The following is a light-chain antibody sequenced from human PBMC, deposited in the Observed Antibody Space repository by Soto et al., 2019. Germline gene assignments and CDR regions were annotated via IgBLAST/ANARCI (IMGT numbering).Light chain of an antibody. V-gene: IGKV1-39*01. CDR1: QTITYY. CDR3: QQINCTPRT. CDR2: GAS. J-gene: IGKJ1*01. Sequence: IHITHSPASRSSSLCDSVTITCRASQTITYYVNWYQQKPGKAPQLLIYGASILHNGVPSRFSGSGSGTDFTLTISSLQPEDLATYYCQQINCTPRTFGQGTKVDIK.